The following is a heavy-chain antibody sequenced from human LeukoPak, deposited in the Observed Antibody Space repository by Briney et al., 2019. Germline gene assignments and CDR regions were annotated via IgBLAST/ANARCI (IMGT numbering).Heavy chain of an antibody. J-gene: IGHJ4*02. Sequence: GGSLRLSCAASGFTFRSYAMHWVRQAPGKGLEYVSGISSNGGSTYYANSVRGRFTISRDNSKNTLYLQMGSLRTEDMAMYYCARYPSVWGQGTLVTVSS. CDR1: GFTFRSYA. CDR2: ISSNGGST. V-gene: IGHV3-64*01. CDR3: ARYPSV.